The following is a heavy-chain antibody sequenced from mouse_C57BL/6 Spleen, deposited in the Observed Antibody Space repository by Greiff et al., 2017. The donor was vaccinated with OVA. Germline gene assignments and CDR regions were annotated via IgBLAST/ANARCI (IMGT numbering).Heavy chain of an antibody. D-gene: IGHD6-1*01. Sequence: VQLQQSGPELVKPGASVKISCKASGYKFTDYYMNWVKQSHGKSLEWIGDINPNNGGTSYNQKFKGKATLTVDKSSSTAYMELRSLTSEDSAVYYCARSKATWAMDYWGQGTSVTVSS. CDR3: ARSKATWAMDY. CDR2: INPNNGGT. J-gene: IGHJ4*01. CDR1: GYKFTDYY. V-gene: IGHV1-26*01.